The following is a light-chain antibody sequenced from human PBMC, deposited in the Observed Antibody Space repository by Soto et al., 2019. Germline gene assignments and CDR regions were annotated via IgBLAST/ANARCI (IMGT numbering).Light chain of an antibody. CDR3: QQTYSTPFT. J-gene: IGKJ3*01. CDR1: QSISSW. V-gene: IGKV1-39*01. Sequence: DIQMTQSPSTLSASVGDRVTITCRASQSISSWLAWYQQKPGKAPNLLINAASGLQSGVPSRFSGGGSGTDFTLTISNLQPEDFATYYCQQTYSTPFTFGPGTKVDIK. CDR2: AAS.